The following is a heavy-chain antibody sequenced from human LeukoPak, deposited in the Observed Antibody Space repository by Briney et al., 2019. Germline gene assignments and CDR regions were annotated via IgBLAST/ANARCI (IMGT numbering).Heavy chain of an antibody. Sequence: ASVKVSCKASGFTFTNYGFNWVRQATGQGLEWMGWMNPNSGNTGYAQTFQGRVTITWNTSISTAYMELSSLRSDDTALYYCAREGFDVWGQGTVVTVSS. CDR3: AREGFDV. J-gene: IGHJ3*01. CDR1: GFTFTNYG. CDR2: MNPNSGNT. V-gene: IGHV1-8*03.